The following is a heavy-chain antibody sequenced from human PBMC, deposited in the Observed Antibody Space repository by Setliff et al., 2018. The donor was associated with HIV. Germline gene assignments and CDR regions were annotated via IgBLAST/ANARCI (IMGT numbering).Heavy chain of an antibody. CDR2: IFTSGST. D-gene: IGHD3-10*01. Sequence: SETLSLTCTVSGGSISSYCWNWIRQPPGGGLEWVGFIFTSGSTKYNPSLQSRVTMSIDTPKNQFSLKLTSVTAADTAVYYCARRIDNSGSFPDKNWFDTWGRGSRVTVSS. J-gene: IGHJ5*02. V-gene: IGHV4-4*09. CDR1: GGSISSYC. CDR3: ARRIDNSGSFPDKNWFDT.